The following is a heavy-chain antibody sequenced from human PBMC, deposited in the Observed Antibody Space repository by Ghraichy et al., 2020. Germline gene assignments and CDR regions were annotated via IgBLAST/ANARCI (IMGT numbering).Heavy chain of an antibody. CDR2: IITGGSST. J-gene: IGHJ4*02. CDR1: GFTFTDYA. V-gene: IGHV3-23*01. CDR3: AKGGLRYFAY. D-gene: IGHD5-12*01. Sequence: GGSLRLSCAASGFTFTDYAMSWVRQAPGKGLEWVSTIITGGSSTYYADSVTGRFTISRDNPKNTLYLQMNSLRDEDTALYYCAKGGLRYFAYWGQGTLVIVPP.